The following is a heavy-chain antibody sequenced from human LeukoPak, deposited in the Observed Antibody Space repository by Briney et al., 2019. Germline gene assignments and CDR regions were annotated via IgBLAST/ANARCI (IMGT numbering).Heavy chain of an antibody. V-gene: IGHV3-33*01. CDR3: ARGAQVGATDAFDI. CDR2: IWYDGSNK. CDR1: RFTFSSHG. Sequence: PGRSLRLSCAASRFTFSSHGMHWVRQAPGKGLEWVAAIWYDGSNKYYADSARGRFTISRDNSKNTLYLQMNSLRVEDTAVYYCARGAQVGATDAFDIWGQGTLVTVSS. J-gene: IGHJ3*02. D-gene: IGHD1-26*01.